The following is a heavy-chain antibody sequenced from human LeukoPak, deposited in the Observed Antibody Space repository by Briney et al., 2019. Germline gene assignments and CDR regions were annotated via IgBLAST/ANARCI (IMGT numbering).Heavy chain of an antibody. J-gene: IGHJ2*01. V-gene: IGHV1-8*01. CDR1: GYTFTSYD. CDR3: ARAQGAWIQLWPRGLDWYFGL. D-gene: IGHD5-18*01. CDR2: MNPNSGNT. Sequence: GASVKVSCKASGYTFTSYDINWVRQATGQGLEWMGWMNPNSGNTGYAQKFQGRVTMTRNTSISTAYMELSSLRSEDTAVYYCARAQGAWIQLWPRGLDWYFGLWGRGTLVTVSS.